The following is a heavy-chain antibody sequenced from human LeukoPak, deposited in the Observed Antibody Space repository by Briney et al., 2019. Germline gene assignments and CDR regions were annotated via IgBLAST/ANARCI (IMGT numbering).Heavy chain of an antibody. CDR2: ISACNGNT. CDR3: ARDRIPLKIDYYYYGMDV. CDR1: GYTFTSYG. J-gene: IGHJ6*02. V-gene: IGHV1-18*01. D-gene: IGHD2-21*01. Sequence: ASVKVSCKASGYTFTSYGISWVRQAPGQGLEWMGWISACNGNTNYAQKLQGRVTMTTDTSTSTAYMELRSLRSDDTAVYYCARDRIPLKIDYYYYGMDVWGQGTTVTVSS.